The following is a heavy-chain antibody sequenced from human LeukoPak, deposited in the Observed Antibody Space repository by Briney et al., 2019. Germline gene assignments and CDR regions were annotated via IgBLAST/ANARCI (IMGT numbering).Heavy chain of an antibody. CDR2: ISGRGDYT. CDR1: GFTFSKSA. V-gene: IGHV3-23*01. CDR3: ARREAEESGPIDY. Sequence: GSLRLSCAASGFTFSKSAMTWVRQALGTGLEYVSAISGRGDYTYYADSVQGRFTISRDNSKNMLYLQMRSLRAEDTAMYFCARREAEESGPIDYWGQGTLVTVSS. J-gene: IGHJ4*02. D-gene: IGHD3-3*01.